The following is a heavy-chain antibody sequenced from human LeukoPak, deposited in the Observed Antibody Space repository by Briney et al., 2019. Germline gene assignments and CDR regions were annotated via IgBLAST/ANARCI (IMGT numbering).Heavy chain of an antibody. Sequence: PGGSLRLSCTASGFTFGDYAMSWVRQAPGKGLEWVGFIRSKAYGGTTEYAASVKGRFTISRDDSKSIAYLQMNSLKTEDTAVYYCTTLRFLEWFSYWGQGTLVTVSS. V-gene: IGHV3-49*04. CDR2: IRSKAYGGTT. D-gene: IGHD3-3*01. J-gene: IGHJ4*02. CDR1: GFTFGDYA. CDR3: TTLRFLEWFSY.